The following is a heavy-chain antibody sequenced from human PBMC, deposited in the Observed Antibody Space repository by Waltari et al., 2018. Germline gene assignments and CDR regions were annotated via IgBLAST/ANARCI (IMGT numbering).Heavy chain of an antibody. CDR1: GFRCHPDW. CDR2: IKSRGSGETV. V-gene: IGHV3-15*01. CDR3: TADLSEFGHGEIDF. J-gene: IGHJ4*02. Sequence: EVQLVESGGGLVAPGGSLRLSCTASGFRCHPDWVTWVRPAPGKGLEWVGLIKSRGSGETVDYAAPVKGRFTISRDDSKDTVYLQMSSLRVEDTALYYCTADLSEFGHGEIDFWGQGSQVTVSS. D-gene: IGHD3-3*01.